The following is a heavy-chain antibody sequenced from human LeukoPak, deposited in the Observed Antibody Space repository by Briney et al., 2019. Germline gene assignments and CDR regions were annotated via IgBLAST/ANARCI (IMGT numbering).Heavy chain of an antibody. CDR2: INPNSGGT. D-gene: IGHD3-10*01. J-gene: IGHJ5*02. CDR3: ARDRITMVRAANGSWFDP. V-gene: IGHV1-2*02. Sequence: GASVKVSCKASGYTFTGYYMHWVRQAPGQGLEWMGWINPNSGGTNYAQKFQGRVTMTRDTSISTAYMELSRLRSDDTAVYYCARDRITMVRAANGSWFDPWGQGTLVTVSS. CDR1: GYTFTGYY.